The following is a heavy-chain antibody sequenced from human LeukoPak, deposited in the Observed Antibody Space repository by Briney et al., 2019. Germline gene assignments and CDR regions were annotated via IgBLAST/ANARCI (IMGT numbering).Heavy chain of an antibody. D-gene: IGHD5-12*01. J-gene: IGHJ5*02. CDR2: IYTSGDT. CDR1: GFTFSSYW. Sequence: GSRRLSCAASGFTFSSYWMSWVRQAPGKGLEWIGRIYTSGDTDYNPSLKSRVTISVDTSKNQFSLQLSSLTASDTAVYYCARVGPYIEVDPWGQGTLVIVSS. V-gene: IGHV4-4*09. CDR3: ARVGPYIEVDP.